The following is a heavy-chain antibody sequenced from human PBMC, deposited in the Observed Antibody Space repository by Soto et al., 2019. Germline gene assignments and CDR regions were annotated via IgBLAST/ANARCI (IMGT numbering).Heavy chain of an antibody. V-gene: IGHV4-34*01. D-gene: IGHD2-15*01. Sequence: QVQLQQWGAGLLKPSETLSLTCAVYGGSFSGYYWSWLRQPPGKGLEWIGEINHSGSTNYNPSLKSPVTISVDTSKNQFSLKLSSVTAADTAVYYCARTPTFVVGHRGWFDPLGQGTLVTVSS. CDR2: INHSGST. CDR1: GGSFSGYY. J-gene: IGHJ5*02. CDR3: ARTPTFVVGHRGWFDP.